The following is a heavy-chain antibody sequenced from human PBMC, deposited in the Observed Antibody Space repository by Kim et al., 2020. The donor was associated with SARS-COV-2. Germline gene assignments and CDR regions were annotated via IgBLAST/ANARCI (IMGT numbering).Heavy chain of an antibody. D-gene: IGHD3-3*01. CDR3: ARDSAHLGDFWSGPIGGSYYYYGMDV. CDR2: IYYSGST. J-gene: IGHJ6*02. CDR1: GGSISSGDYY. V-gene: IGHV4-30-4*01. Sequence: SETLSLTCTVSGGSISSGDYYWSWIRQPPGKGLEWIGYIYYSGSTYYNPSLKSRVTISVDTSKNQFSLKLSSVTAADTAVYYCARDSAHLGDFWSGPIGGSYYYYGMDVWGQGTTVAVSS.